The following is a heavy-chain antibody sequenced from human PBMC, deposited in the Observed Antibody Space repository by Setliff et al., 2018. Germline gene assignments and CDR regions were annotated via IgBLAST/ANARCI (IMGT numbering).Heavy chain of an antibody. CDR1: GYTFNSYG. J-gene: IGHJ3*02. Sequence: ASVKVSCKASGYTFNSYGINWLRQAPGQGLEWLGWISPYNGNTKYAQTVQDRITMATDTSTRTSYMELSSLRSGDTAVYFCARSSDSGYYLQRDAFDIWGQGTRVTVSS. D-gene: IGHD3-22*01. V-gene: IGHV1-18*01. CDR3: ARSSDSGYYLQRDAFDI. CDR2: ISPYNGNT.